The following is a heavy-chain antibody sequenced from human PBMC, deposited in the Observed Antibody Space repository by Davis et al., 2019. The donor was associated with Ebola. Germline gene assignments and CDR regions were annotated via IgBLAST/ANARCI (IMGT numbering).Heavy chain of an antibody. Sequence: GESLKISCAVSGFTFSTYAMSWVRQAPGKGLEWVSGISGGGGVTNYADSVKGRFTISRDNAKNSLYLQMNSLKAEDTAVYYCARGDIVGATIDYWGQGTLVTVSS. CDR1: GFTFSTYA. D-gene: IGHD1-26*01. V-gene: IGHV3-23*01. J-gene: IGHJ4*02. CDR2: ISGGGGVT. CDR3: ARGDIVGATIDY.